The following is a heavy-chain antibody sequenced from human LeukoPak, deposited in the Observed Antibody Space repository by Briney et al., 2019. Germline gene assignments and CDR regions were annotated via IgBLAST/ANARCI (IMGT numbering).Heavy chain of an antibody. CDR1: GFTFSSYA. CDR2: ISGSGGST. CDR3: AKDRTSIAVAGTIAFDI. V-gene: IGHV3-23*01. D-gene: IGHD6-19*01. Sequence: GGSLRLSCAASGFTFSSYAMSWVRQAPGKGLEWVSAISGSGGSTYYADSVKGRFTISRDNSKNTLYLQMNSLRAEDTAVYYCAKDRTSIAVAGTIAFDIWGQGTMVTVSS. J-gene: IGHJ3*02.